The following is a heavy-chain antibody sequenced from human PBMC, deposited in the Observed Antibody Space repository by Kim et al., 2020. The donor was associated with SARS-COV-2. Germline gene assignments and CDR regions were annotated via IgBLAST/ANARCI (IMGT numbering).Heavy chain of an antibody. Sequence: GGSLRLSCAASGFNVNSNYISWVRQAPGKGLEWISAIYTAVNTFYINSVRGRFTVSEDNSKNTVYLQMSSLRADDTAVYYCARRVGGTGWTLDVWGQGT. J-gene: IGHJ6*02. D-gene: IGHD3-16*01. CDR3: ARRVGGTGWTLDV. CDR1: GFNVNSNY. CDR2: IYTAVNT. V-gene: IGHV3-53*01.